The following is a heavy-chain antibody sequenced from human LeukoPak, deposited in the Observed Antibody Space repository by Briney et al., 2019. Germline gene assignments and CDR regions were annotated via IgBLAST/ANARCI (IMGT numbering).Heavy chain of an antibody. D-gene: IGHD6-19*01. Sequence: GRSLRLSCAASGFTFSDYYISWIRQAPGKGLEWVSDISSSGDITSYADSVKGRFTISRDNAKKSLHLQMNSLRAEDSAVYYCARETVAGTFDYWGQGTQVTVSS. CDR2: ISSSGDIT. CDR1: GFTFSDYY. CDR3: ARETVAGTFDY. V-gene: IGHV3-11*01. J-gene: IGHJ4*02.